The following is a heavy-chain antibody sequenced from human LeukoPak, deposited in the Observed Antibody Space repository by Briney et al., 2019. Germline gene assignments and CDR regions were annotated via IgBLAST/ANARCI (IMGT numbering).Heavy chain of an antibody. J-gene: IGHJ5*02. CDR1: GGTFSSYA. V-gene: IGHV1-69*06. CDR3: ARDGRGSRSSWFDT. CDR2: IIPIFGTA. Sequence: ASVKISCKASGGTFSSYAISWVRQATGQGLEWRGGIIPIFGTANYAQKFQGRVTITADKSTSTAYMELSSLGSDDTAVYYGARDGRGSRSSWFDTWGQGTLVIVSS. D-gene: IGHD3-10*01.